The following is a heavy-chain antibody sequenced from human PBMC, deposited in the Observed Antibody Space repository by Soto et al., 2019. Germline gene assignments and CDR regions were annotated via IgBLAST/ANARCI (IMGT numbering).Heavy chain of an antibody. D-gene: IGHD3-16*02. J-gene: IGHJ6*02. CDR3: AGYRQKVSTVTVNYYYYYGLDV. V-gene: IGHV1-69*13. CDR2: IIPIFGTA. CDR1: GGTFSSYA. Sequence: SVKVSCKASGGTFSSYAISWVRQAPGQGLEWMGGIIPIFGTANYAQKFQGRVTITADESTSTAYMELSSLRSEHAAVYYCAGYRQKVSTVTVNYYYYYGLDVWGQGTTVTLSS.